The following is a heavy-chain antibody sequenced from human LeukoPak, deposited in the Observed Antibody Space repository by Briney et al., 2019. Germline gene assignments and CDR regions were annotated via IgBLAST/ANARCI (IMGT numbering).Heavy chain of an antibody. D-gene: IGHD2-2*01. CDR2: ISWNSGSI. J-gene: IGHJ6*02. CDR3: AKDREDVVVPAAMRGGVSYYYYGMDV. Sequence: GGSLRLSCAASGFTFDDYAMHWVRQAPGKGLEWVSGISWNSGSIGYADSVKGRFTISRDNAKNSLYLQMNSLRAEDTALYYCAKDREDVVVPAAMRGGVSYYYYGMDVWGQGTTVTVSS. V-gene: IGHV3-9*01. CDR1: GFTFDDYA.